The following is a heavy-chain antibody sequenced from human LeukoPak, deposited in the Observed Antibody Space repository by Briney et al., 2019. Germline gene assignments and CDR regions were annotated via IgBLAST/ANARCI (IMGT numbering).Heavy chain of an antibody. V-gene: IGHV4-39*02. CDR3: ARVVVVTAIYYFDY. D-gene: IGHD2-21*02. J-gene: IGHJ4*02. CDR2: IDYSENP. CDR1: GGSIRNTLYY. Sequence: SETLSLTCTVSGGSIRNTLYYWGWIRQSPGKGLEWIGSIDYSENPSYNPSLKSRVTISVDTSKNLFSLNLNSVTAADTAVYYCARVVVVTAIYYFDYWGQGTLVTVSS.